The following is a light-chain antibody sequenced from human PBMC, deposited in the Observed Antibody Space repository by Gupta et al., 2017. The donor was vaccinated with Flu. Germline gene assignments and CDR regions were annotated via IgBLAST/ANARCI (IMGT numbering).Light chain of an antibody. J-gene: IGKJ3*01. Sequence: EIAFTQSPASLSLSPGERATLSCRASQSVSSYFAWYQQKPGQAPRLLIYDASSRATGIPARFSGSGSGTDFTLTISSLGPEEFAVYYCQQRSNCPRRIFTFGPGTKVEIK. CDR1: QSVSSY. V-gene: IGKV3-11*01. CDR3: QQRSNCPRRIFT. CDR2: DAS.